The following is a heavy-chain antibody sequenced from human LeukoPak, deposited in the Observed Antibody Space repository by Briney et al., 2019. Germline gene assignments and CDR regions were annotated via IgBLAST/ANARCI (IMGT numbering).Heavy chain of an antibody. CDR1: GYSISSSNW. V-gene: IGHV4-28*03. J-gene: IGHJ5*02. CDR2: IYYSGST. CDR3: ARVGYYGSGSYYKANWFDP. D-gene: IGHD3-10*01. Sequence: PSDTLSLTCAVSGYSISSSNWWGWIRQPPGKGLEWIGYIYYSGSTYYNPSLKSPVTMSVDTSKNQFSLKLSSVTAADTAVYYCARVGYYGSGSYYKANWFDPWGQGTLVTVSS.